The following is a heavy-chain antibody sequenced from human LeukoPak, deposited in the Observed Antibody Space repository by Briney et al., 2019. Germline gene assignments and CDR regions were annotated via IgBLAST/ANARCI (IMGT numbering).Heavy chain of an antibody. CDR1: GFTLSNYA. Sequence: PGRSLRLSCAASGFTLSNYAMHWVRQAPGKGLEWVAIITYDGSNKDYADVMKGRFTISRDNSKNTLYLQMNSLRAEDTAVYYCAKDREAEYCSGGSCYASQDAFDMWGQGTMVTVSS. CDR3: AKDREAEYCSGGSCYASQDAFDM. J-gene: IGHJ3*02. CDR2: ITYDGSNK. D-gene: IGHD2-15*01. V-gene: IGHV3-30*04.